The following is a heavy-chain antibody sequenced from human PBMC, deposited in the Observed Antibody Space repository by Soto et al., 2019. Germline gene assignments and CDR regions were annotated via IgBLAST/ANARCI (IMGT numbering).Heavy chain of an antibody. J-gene: IGHJ6*02. CDR2: ISRSGSTI. CDR1: GFTFSDYC. Sequence: QVQLVESGGGLVKPGGSLRLSCAASGFTFSDYCMSWIRQAPGKGLEWVSYISRSGSTIHYADSVKGRFNISRDNAKNSLYLQMNSLRVEDTAVYYCASGQEWELLINYYYYYGMDVWGQGTTVTVSS. D-gene: IGHD1-26*01. V-gene: IGHV3-11*01. CDR3: ASGQEWELLINYYYYYGMDV.